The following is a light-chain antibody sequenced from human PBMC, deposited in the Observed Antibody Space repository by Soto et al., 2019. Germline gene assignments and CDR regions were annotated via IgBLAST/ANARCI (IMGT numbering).Light chain of an antibody. CDR1: QSVSSSS. CDR3: QQFGGSPLT. CDR2: GAS. Sequence: EIVLTQSPGTLYLSPGERATLSCRASQSVSSSSLAWYQQKPGQAPRLLIYGASIRATGIPDRFSGSGSGTDFTLTMSRLESEDFAVYYCQQFGGSPLTFGGGTKVEIK. J-gene: IGKJ4*01. V-gene: IGKV3-20*01.